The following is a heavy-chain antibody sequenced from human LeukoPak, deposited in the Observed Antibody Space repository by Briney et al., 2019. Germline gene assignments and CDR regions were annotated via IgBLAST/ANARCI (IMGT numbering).Heavy chain of an antibody. Sequence: SETLSLTCAVSGYSISSGYYWGWIRQPPGKGLEWIGSIYHSGSTYYNPSLKSRVTISVDTSKNQFSLKLSSVTAADTAVYYCAREVSSGWHDYWGQGTLVTVSS. CDR3: AREVSSGWHDY. V-gene: IGHV4-38-2*02. CDR2: IYHSGST. J-gene: IGHJ4*02. CDR1: GYSISSGYY. D-gene: IGHD6-25*01.